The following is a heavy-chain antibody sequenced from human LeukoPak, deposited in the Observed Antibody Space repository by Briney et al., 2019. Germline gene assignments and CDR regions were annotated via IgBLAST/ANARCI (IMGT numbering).Heavy chain of an antibody. D-gene: IGHD2-2*02. V-gene: IGHV3-74*01. J-gene: IGHJ4*02. CDR2: IKTDGSTT. CDR1: GFTFSSYW. Sequence: GGSLRLSCAVSGFTFSSYWMHWVRQAPGKGLVWVSHIKTDGSTTAYADSVKGRFTISRDNAKNSLYLQMNSLRAEDTAVYYCANTILTGALWGQGTLVTVSS. CDR3: ANTILTGAL.